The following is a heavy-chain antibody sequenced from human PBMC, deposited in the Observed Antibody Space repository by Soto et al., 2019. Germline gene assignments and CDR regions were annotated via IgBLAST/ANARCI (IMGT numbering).Heavy chain of an antibody. D-gene: IGHD3-16*01. Sequence: EVLLVESGGGLVKPGGSLRLSCAASGFTFSSYSMNWVRQAPGKGLEWVSSISSSSSFIYYADSLKGRFTISRDNAKNSLYLQMNSLTAEDTAVYYCARDLHDYVSCRFDPWGQGSLVTVSS. CDR2: ISSSSSFI. CDR3: ARDLHDYVSCRFDP. CDR1: GFTFSSYS. V-gene: IGHV3-21*01. J-gene: IGHJ5*02.